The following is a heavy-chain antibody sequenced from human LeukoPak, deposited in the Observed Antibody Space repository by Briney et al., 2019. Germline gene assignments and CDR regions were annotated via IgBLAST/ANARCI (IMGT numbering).Heavy chain of an antibody. CDR3: AKGGSSSPRSTFDY. CDR1: GFSFNSDW. CDR2: IKHDESEK. J-gene: IGHJ4*02. V-gene: IGHV3-7*01. Sequence: GSLRLACAASGFSFNSDWMDWVRQAPGKGLEWVANIKHDESEKNYLDSVKGRFTISRDNAKNTVYLQMNSLRAEDTAVYYCAKGGSSSPRSTFDYWGQGTLLTVSS. D-gene: IGHD6-13*01.